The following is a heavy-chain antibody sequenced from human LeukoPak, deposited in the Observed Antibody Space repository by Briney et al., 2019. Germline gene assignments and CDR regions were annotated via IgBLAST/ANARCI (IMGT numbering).Heavy chain of an antibody. V-gene: IGHV3-9*01. D-gene: IGHD2-2*03. CDR1: GFTFDDYA. Sequence: PGGSLRLSCAASGFTFDDYAMHWVRQAPGKGLEWVSGISWNSGSIGYADSVKGRFTISRDNAKNSLYLQMNSLRVEDTAVYYCAKGRMDPVNYWGQGTLVTVSS. CDR3: AKGRMDPVNY. CDR2: ISWNSGSI. J-gene: IGHJ4*02.